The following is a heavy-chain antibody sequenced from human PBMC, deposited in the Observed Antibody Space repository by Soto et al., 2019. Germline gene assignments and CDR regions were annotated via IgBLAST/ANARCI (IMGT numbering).Heavy chain of an antibody. V-gene: IGHV4-39*01. Sequence: SETLSLTCTVSGGSISSSSYYWGWIRQPPGKGLEWIGIIYYSGSTFYNPSLKSRVTISVDTSKNQFSLKLSSVTAADTAVYYCASVDTAMVPDYWGQGTLVTVSS. CDR1: GGSISSSSYY. D-gene: IGHD5-18*01. CDR2: IYYSGST. J-gene: IGHJ4*02. CDR3: ASVDTAMVPDY.